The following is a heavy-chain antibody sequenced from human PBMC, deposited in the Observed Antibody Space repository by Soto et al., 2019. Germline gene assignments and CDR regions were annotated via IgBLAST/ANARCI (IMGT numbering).Heavy chain of an antibody. CDR2: IRSKANSYAT. D-gene: IGHD5-18*01. V-gene: IGHV3-73*02. Sequence: EVQLVESGGGLVQPGGSLKLSCAASGFTFSGSAMHWVRQASGKGLEWVGRIRSKANSYATAYAASVKGRFTISRDDSKNTAYLQMNSLKTEDTAVYYCTRLTDTAMVWGQGTLVTVSS. CDR3: TRLTDTAMV. J-gene: IGHJ4*02. CDR1: GFTFSGSA.